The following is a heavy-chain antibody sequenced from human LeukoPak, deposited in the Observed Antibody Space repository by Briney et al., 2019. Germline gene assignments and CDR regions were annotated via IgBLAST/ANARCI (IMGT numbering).Heavy chain of an antibody. D-gene: IGHD5-24*01. Sequence: GGSLRLSCAASGFTFSSYGMHWVRQAPGKGLEWVAVISYDGSNKYYADSVKGRFTISRDNSKNTLYLQMNSLRAEDTAVYYCAVEMATIGGFDYWGQEPWSPSPQ. V-gene: IGHV3-30*03. J-gene: IGHJ4*01. CDR3: AVEMATIGGFDY. CDR2: ISYDGSNK. CDR1: GFTFSSYG.